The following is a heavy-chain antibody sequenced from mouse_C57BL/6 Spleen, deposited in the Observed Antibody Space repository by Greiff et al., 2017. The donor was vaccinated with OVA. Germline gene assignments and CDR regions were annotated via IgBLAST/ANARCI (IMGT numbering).Heavy chain of an antibody. CDR2: ISSGSSTI. Sequence: EVKLMESGGGLVKPGGSLKLSCAASGFTFSDYGMHWVRQAPEKGLEWVAYISSGSSTIYYADTVKGRFTISRDNAKNTLFLQMTSLRSEDTAMYYCARRRDFYFDYWGQGTTLTVSS. D-gene: IGHD3-3*01. V-gene: IGHV5-17*01. CDR1: GFTFSDYG. CDR3: ARRRDFYFDY. J-gene: IGHJ2*01.